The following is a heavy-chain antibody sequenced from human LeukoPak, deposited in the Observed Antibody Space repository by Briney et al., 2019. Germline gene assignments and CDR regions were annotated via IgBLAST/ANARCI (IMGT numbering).Heavy chain of an antibody. CDR1: GGSISIYY. V-gene: IGHV4-59*01. CDR3: ARDRELGS. Sequence: TSETLSLTCIVSGGSISIYYWNWIRQPPGKGLEWIGYIYNSGSTVYNPSLKRRVTISADTSKNQFSLKLTSVTAVDTAVYYCARDRELGSWGQGTLVTVSS. J-gene: IGHJ5*02. D-gene: IGHD7-27*01. CDR2: IYNSGST.